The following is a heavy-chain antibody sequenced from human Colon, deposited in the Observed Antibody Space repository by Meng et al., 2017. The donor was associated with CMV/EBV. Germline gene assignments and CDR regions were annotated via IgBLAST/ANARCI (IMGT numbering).Heavy chain of an antibody. CDR1: DDSISSSNYY. D-gene: IGHD1-26*01. Sequence: SETLSLTCTVSDDSISSSNYYWGWIRQPPGKGLEWIGSIYWSGVTSYNPPLKSRVTLSVDTSKNQFSLRLNSVTAADSAVYYCARGRVGNTVRIDPWGQGTLVTVSS. V-gene: IGHV4-39*07. J-gene: IGHJ5*02. CDR2: IYWSGVT. CDR3: ARGRVGNTVRIDP.